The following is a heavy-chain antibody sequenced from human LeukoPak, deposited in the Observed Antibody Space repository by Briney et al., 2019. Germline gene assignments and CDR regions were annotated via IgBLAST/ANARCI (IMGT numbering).Heavy chain of an antibody. J-gene: IGHJ5*02. V-gene: IGHV4-59*08. D-gene: IGHD6-13*01. CDR2: IYYSGST. Sequence: SETLSLTCTVSGGSISSYYWSWIRQPPGKGLEWIGYIYYSGSTNYNPSLKSRVTISVDTSKNQFSLKLSSVPAADTAVYYRARGTLFTIAAAGTRFDPWGQGTLVTVSS. CDR1: GGSISSYY. CDR3: ARGTLFTIAAAGTRFDP.